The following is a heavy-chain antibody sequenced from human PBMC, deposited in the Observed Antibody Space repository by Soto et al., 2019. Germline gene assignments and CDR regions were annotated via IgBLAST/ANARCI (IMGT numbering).Heavy chain of an antibody. CDR1: GFTFSNYV. Sequence: GGSLRPSCAASGFTFSNYVMHWVRQAPGKGLEWVAIIAYDGTNTYYADSVKGRFTISRDNSKNTLYLQMNSLRDEDTAVYYCAKDDGTFFYDTSGYPLDYWGQGTLVTVSS. J-gene: IGHJ4*02. CDR3: AKDDGTFFYDTSGYPLDY. CDR2: IAYDGTNT. D-gene: IGHD3-22*01. V-gene: IGHV3-30*18.